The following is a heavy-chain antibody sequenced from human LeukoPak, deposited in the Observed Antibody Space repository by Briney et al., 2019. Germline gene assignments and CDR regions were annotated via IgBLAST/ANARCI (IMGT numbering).Heavy chain of an antibody. Sequence: SETLPLTCTVSGASISSSSYYWGWIRQPPGKGLEWIGSIYYTGSTYYSPSLKSRVTISIDTSNNQFSLKLSSVTAADTAVYYCARGGEYQLLPFDYWGQGTLVTVSS. CDR1: GASISSSSYY. V-gene: IGHV4-39*07. CDR3: ARGGEYQLLPFDY. D-gene: IGHD2-2*01. CDR2: IYYTGST. J-gene: IGHJ4*02.